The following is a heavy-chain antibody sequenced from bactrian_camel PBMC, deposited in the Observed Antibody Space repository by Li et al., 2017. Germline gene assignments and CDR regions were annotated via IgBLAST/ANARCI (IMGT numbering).Heavy chain of an antibody. V-gene: IGHV3S53*01. J-gene: IGHJ4*01. CDR2: IDMDGTA. D-gene: IGHD4*01. CDR1: RDVHRTYC. Sequence: VQLVESGGGSVQAGGSLRLSCKVLRDVHRTYCMGWFRQAPGKQREGVAGIDMDGTALYVDSVKGRFTISRDVTKNTLYLVLNSLKTEDTAMYYCAASVKGRIDFLCNMRLWRKWNDWGQGTQVTVS. CDR3: AASVKGRIDFLCNMRLWRKWND.